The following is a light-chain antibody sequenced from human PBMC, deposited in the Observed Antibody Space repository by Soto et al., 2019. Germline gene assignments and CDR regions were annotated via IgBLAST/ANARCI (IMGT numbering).Light chain of an antibody. Sequence: QSVLTQPASVSGSPGQSITISCTGSSSDIGYYVSWYQQHPGRAPKLIIYEVRHRPSGISTRFSGSKSGNTASLTISDVQAEDEAHYHCTSYTNSDTWVFGGGTQLTVL. CDR2: EVR. CDR3: TSYTNSDTWV. J-gene: IGLJ3*02. CDR1: SSDIGYY. V-gene: IGLV2-14*01.